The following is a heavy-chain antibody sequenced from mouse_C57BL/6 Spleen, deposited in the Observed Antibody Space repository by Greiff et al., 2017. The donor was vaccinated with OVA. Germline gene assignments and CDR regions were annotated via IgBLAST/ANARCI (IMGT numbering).Heavy chain of an antibody. Sequence: EVHLVESGGGLVKPGGSLKLSCAASGFTFSSYAMSWVRQTPEKRLEWVATISDGGSYTYYPDNVKGRFTISRDNAKNNLYLQMSHLKSEDTAMYYCAREGGYYGNYGYAMDYWGQGTSVTVSS. CDR3: AREGGYYGNYGYAMDY. CDR1: GFTFSSYA. J-gene: IGHJ4*01. CDR2: ISDGGSYT. D-gene: IGHD2-1*01. V-gene: IGHV5-4*01.